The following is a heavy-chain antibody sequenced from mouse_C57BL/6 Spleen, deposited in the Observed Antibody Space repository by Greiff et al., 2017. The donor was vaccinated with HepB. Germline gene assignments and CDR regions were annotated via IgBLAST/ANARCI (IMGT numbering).Heavy chain of an antibody. J-gene: IGHJ4*01. CDR3: ARSRTVAYAMDY. D-gene: IGHD1-1*01. CDR1: GYTFTDYY. CDR2: IYPGSGNT. V-gene: IGHV1-76*01. Sequence: QVHVKQSGAELVRPGASVKLSCKASGYTFTDYYINWVKQRPGQGLEWIARIYPGSGNTYYNEKFKGKATLTAEKSSSTAYMQLSSLTSEDSAVYFCARSRTVAYAMDYWGQGTSVTVSS.